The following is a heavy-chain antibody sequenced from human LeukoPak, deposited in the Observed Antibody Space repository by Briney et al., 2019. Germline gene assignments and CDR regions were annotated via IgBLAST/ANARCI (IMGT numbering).Heavy chain of an antibody. CDR1: GFTFSSYG. J-gene: IGHJ6*04. CDR2: ISYDGSNK. D-gene: IGHD2-2*01. CDR3: AKDRGYCSSTSCTESYYYYGMDV. Sequence: GRSLRLSCAASGFTFSSYGMHWVRQAPGKGLEWVAVISYDGSNKYYADSVKGRFTISRDNSKNTLYLQMNSLRAEDTAVYYCAKDRGYCSSTSCTESYYYYGMDVWGKGTTVTVSS. V-gene: IGHV3-30*18.